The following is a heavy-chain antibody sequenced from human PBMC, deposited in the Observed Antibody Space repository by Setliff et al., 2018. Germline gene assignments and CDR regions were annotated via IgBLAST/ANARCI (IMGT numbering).Heavy chain of an antibody. J-gene: IGHJ4*02. CDR1: GGSISTYY. D-gene: IGHD4-4*01. CDR2: IYYSGTT. CDR3: ARGAYIGLDY. Sequence: SETLSLTCTVSGGSISTYYWTWIRQPPGKALEWIGYIYYSGTTNYSPSLKSRVTISIDMSKNQFPLKLNSVTAADTAVYYCARGAYIGLDYWGQGTLVTLL. V-gene: IGHV4-59*01.